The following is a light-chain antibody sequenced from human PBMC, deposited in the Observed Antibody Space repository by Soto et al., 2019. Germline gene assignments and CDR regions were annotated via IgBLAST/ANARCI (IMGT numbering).Light chain of an antibody. V-gene: IGKV1-39*01. Sequence: DLQMTQSPSSLSASVGDRVTITCRASQSVSSYLNWYQQKPGKAPKLLIYAASSLQSGVPSRFSGSGSGTDFTLTISSLQPEDFATYSCQQSYSTPPLTFGGGTKVEIK. CDR2: AAS. CDR3: QQSYSTPPLT. J-gene: IGKJ4*01. CDR1: QSVSSY.